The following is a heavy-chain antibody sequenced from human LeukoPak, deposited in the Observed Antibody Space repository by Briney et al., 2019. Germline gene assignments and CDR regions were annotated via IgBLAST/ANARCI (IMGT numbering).Heavy chain of an antibody. D-gene: IGHD3-10*01. CDR2: ISGSGGST. CDR3: AKEPGEGAGSYYNY. V-gene: IGHV3-23*01. Sequence: GGSLRLSCAGSGFTFSNAWMSWVRQAPGKGLEWVSAISGSGGSTYYADSVKGRFTISRDNSKNTLYLQMNSLRAEDTAVYYCAKEPGEGAGSYYNYWGQGTLVTVSS. J-gene: IGHJ4*02. CDR1: GFTFSNAW.